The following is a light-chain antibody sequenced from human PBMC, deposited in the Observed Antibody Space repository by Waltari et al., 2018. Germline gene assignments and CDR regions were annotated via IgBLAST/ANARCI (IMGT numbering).Light chain of an antibody. CDR2: GAS. CDR1: QSVSRA. Sequence: EIVLTQSPGSLSSSPGERVTLSCRASQSVSRALAWYQQKPGQAPRLLIFGASNWATGIPDRFSGSGSETDFSLTISRLEPEDFAVYYCQHYVRLPATFGRGTKVEIK. J-gene: IGKJ1*01. V-gene: IGKV3-20*01. CDR3: QHYVRLPAT.